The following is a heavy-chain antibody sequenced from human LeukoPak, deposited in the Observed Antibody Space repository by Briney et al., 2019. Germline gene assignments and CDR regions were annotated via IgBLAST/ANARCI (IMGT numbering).Heavy chain of an antibody. D-gene: IGHD6-13*01. V-gene: IGHV1-2*04. CDR2: INPNSGGT. CDR3: ARDFKPSRIAVAGLGY. CDR1: GYTFTGYY. Sequence: ASVKVSCKASGYTFTGYYMHWVRQAPGQGLGWMGWINPNSGGTNYAQKFQGWVTMTRDTSISTAYMELSRLRSDDTAVYYCARDFKPSRIAVAGLGYWGQGTLVTVSS. J-gene: IGHJ4*02.